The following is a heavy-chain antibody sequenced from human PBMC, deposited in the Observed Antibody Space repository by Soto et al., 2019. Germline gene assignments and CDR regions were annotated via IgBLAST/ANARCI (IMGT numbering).Heavy chain of an antibody. D-gene: IGHD3-3*01. CDR1: GFTFSSYS. V-gene: IGHV3-21*01. J-gene: IGHJ6*02. CDR2: ISSSSSYI. Sequence: PGGSLRLSCAASGFTFSSYSMNWVRQSPGKGLEGVSSISSSSSYIYYADSVKGRFTISRDNAKNSLYLQMNSLRAEDTAVYYCASYPEYYDFWSGSPPYGMDVWGQGTTVTVSS. CDR3: ASYPEYYDFWSGSPPYGMDV.